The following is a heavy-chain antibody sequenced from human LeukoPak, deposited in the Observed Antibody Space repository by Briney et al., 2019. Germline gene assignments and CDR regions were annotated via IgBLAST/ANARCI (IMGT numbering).Heavy chain of an antibody. CDR1: GFTFDDYG. D-gene: IGHD1-26*01. V-gene: IGHV3-20*04. CDR2: INWNGGST. CDR3: ARTQTPGVGANDAFDI. Sequence: GASLRLSCAASGFTFDDYGMSWVRQAPGKGLEWVSGINWNGGSTGYADSVKGRFTISRDNAKNSLYLQMNSLRAEDTALYYCARTQTPGVGANDAFDIWGQGTMVTVSS. J-gene: IGHJ3*02.